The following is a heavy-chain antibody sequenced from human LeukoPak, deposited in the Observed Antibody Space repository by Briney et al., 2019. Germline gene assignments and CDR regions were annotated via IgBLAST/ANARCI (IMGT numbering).Heavy chain of an antibody. Sequence: SETLSLTCTVSGGSISGYYWSWIRQPPGKGLEWIGYIYYSGSTHYNPSLKSRVTISVDTSKNHFSLKLSSVTAADTAIYYCARHALDTGYYQGDYFDYWGQGTLVTVSS. V-gene: IGHV4-59*08. CDR3: ARHALDTGYYQGDYFDY. J-gene: IGHJ4*02. CDR2: IYYSGST. D-gene: IGHD1-26*01. CDR1: GGSISGYY.